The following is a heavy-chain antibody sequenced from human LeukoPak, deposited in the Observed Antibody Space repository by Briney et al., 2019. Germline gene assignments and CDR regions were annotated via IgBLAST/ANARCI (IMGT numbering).Heavy chain of an antibody. J-gene: IGHJ4*02. CDR3: ARELAEGFDY. CDR2: ISTSSRYI. V-gene: IGHV3-21*01. D-gene: IGHD6-25*01. Sequence: AGESLRLSCAASGFTFSTYIMNWVRQAPGKGLEWVSSISTSSRYIYDADSVKGRFTISRDNAKNSLYLQMNSLRVADTAVYYCARELAEGFDYWGQGTLVTVPS. CDR1: GFTFSTYI.